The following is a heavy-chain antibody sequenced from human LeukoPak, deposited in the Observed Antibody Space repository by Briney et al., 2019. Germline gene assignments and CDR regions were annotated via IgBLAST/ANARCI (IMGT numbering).Heavy chain of an antibody. CDR2: INPNSGGT. V-gene: IGHV1-2*02. J-gene: IGHJ6*02. CDR3: ARGPDSSGYYYGMDV. D-gene: IGHD3-22*01. CDR1: GYTFTGYY. Sequence: ASVKVSCKASGYTFTGYYMHWVRQAPGQGLEWMGWINPNSGGTNYAQKFQGRVTMTRDTSISTAYMELSRLRSDDTAVYYCARGPDSSGYYYGMDVWGQGTTVTVSS.